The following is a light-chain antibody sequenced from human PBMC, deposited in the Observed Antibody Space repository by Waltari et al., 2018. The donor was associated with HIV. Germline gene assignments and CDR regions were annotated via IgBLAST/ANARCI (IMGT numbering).Light chain of an antibody. CDR3: QQAKSFPHT. V-gene: IGKV1-12*01. Sequence: DIQMTQSPSSVSASVGGAVSINCRASPNIGRALAWYQLKPGKAPRLVIYEASRLDYGVPTRFKGSVSRSNFTFDITNLQPEDFAIYICQQAKSFPHTFGGGTRVE. CDR2: EAS. J-gene: IGKJ4*01. CDR1: PNIGRA.